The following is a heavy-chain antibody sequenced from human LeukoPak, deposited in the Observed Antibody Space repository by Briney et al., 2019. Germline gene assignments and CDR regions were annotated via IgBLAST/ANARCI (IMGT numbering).Heavy chain of an antibody. Sequence: GVSLKISCKGSGYSFTTYWIGWVRQMPGKGLEWMGMIYPGDSDTRYSPSFQGHVTISADTSITTAYLQLSSLKASDTAMYYCARHIGLTTRYFDYWGQGTLVTVSS. CDR3: ARHIGLTTRYFDY. J-gene: IGHJ4*02. CDR2: IYPGDSDT. V-gene: IGHV5-51*01. CDR1: GYSFTTYW. D-gene: IGHD4/OR15-4a*01.